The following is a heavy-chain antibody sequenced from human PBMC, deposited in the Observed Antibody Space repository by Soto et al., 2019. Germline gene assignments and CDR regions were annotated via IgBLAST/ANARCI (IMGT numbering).Heavy chain of an antibody. CDR3: ARAPRRCSGTGCSDIFDY. V-gene: IGHV1-2*04. CDR1: GYTFTGYY. CDR2: INPNNGGT. J-gene: IGHJ4*02. Sequence: QVQLVQSGAEVKKPGASVRVSCKASGYTFTGYYIHWVRQAPGQGLEWLGWINPNNGGTRVVQKLHGSVTMPRDTSVTTAYMELSKLTSDVTAVYFCARAPRRCSGTGCSDIFDYWGQGSLVPVSS. D-gene: IGHD2-2*01.